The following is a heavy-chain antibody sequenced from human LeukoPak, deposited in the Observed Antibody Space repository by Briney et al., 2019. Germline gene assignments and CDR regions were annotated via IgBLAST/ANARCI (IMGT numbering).Heavy chain of an antibody. CDR1: GFTFSSYW. CDR2: IRTSVGST. Sequence: GGSLRPSCAASGFTFSSYWMTWVRQAPGKGLEWVSSIRTSVGSTFYADSVKGRFTISRDNSKNTLYLQLSSLRAEDTAVYYCAKVNPPRGGRSGWYETNDYWGQGTLVTVSS. D-gene: IGHD6-19*01. CDR3: AKVNPPRGGRSGWYETNDY. V-gene: IGHV3-23*01. J-gene: IGHJ4*02.